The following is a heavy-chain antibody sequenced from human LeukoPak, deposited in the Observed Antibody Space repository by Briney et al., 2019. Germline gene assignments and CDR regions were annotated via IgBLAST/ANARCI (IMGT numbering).Heavy chain of an antibody. CDR3: ARGLGSYCSSTSCPFDY. CDR2: IIPIFGTA. Sequence: GSSVKVSCEASGGTFSSYAISWVRQAPGQGLEWMGGIIPIFGTANYAQKFQGRVTITADESTSTAYMELSSLRSEDTAVYYCARGLGSYCSSTSCPFDYWGQGTLVTVSS. V-gene: IGHV1-69*01. D-gene: IGHD2-2*01. J-gene: IGHJ4*02. CDR1: GGTFSSYA.